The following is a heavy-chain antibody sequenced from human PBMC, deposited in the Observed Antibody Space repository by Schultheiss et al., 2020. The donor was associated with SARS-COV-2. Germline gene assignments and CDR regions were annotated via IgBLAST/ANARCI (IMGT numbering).Heavy chain of an antibody. Sequence: GESLKISCKASGYTFTSYGISWVRQAPGQGLEWMGWISAYNGNTNYAQKLQGRVTMTTDTSTSTAYMELRSLRSDDTAVYYCAREGNFGVVNDDAFDIWGQGTMVTVSS. J-gene: IGHJ3*02. V-gene: IGHV1-18*01. CDR2: ISAYNGNT. D-gene: IGHD3-3*01. CDR3: AREGNFGVVNDDAFDI. CDR1: GYTFTSYG.